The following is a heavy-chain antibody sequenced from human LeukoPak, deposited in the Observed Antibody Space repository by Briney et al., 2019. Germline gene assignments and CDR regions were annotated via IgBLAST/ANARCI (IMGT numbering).Heavy chain of an antibody. D-gene: IGHD6-13*01. V-gene: IGHV4-59*12. J-gene: IGHJ6*03. Sequence: SETLSLTCTVSGGSISSYYWSWIRQPPGKGLEWIGYIYYSGSTNYNPSLKSRVTISVDTSKNQFSLKLSSVTAADTAVYYCARDGDRGIAASGYYMDVWGKGTTVTVSS. CDR2: IYYSGST. CDR3: ARDGDRGIAASGYYMDV. CDR1: GGSISSYY.